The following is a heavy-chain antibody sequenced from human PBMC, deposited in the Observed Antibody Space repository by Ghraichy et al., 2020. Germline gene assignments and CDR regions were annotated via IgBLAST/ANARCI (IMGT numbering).Heavy chain of an antibody. CDR2: ISGDSSYI. V-gene: IGHV3-21*06. D-gene: IGHD3-3*01. J-gene: IGHJ6*02. CDR3: ARDAPTIFGVVTPDDYHGMDV. CDR1: GFTFRSYT. Sequence: GGSLRLSCAASGFTFRSYTMNWVRQAPGKGLEWVSSISGDSSYIFYAESVKGRFTISRDNSNNSLSLQMDSLRAEDTAFYYCARDAPTIFGVVTPDDYHGMDVWGQGTTVTVSS.